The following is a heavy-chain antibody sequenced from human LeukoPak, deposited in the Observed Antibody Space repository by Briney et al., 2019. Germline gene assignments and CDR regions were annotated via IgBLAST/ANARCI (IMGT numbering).Heavy chain of an antibody. CDR1: GFTFSSYG. CDR3: AKDVSWNWFDP. Sequence: GGSLRLSCAASGFTFSSYGMHWVRQAPGKGLEWVAVIWYDGSNKYYADSVKGRFTISRDNSKNTLYLQMNTLRAEDTAVYYCAKDVSWNWFDPWGQGTLVTVSS. J-gene: IGHJ5*02. V-gene: IGHV3-30*02. CDR2: IWYDGSNK.